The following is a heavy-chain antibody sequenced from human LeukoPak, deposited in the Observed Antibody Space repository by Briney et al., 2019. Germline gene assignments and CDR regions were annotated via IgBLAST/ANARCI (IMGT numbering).Heavy chain of an antibody. CDR1: GFTFNTYG. CDR2: IWFDGSNK. CDR3: ARDAHCSGGNCPFDF. V-gene: IGHV3-33*01. D-gene: IGHD2-15*01. Sequence: GGSLRLSCAASGFTFNTYGMHWVRQAPGKGLEWVAFIWFDGSNKYYTDSAKGRFAISRDNSKNTLYLQMNSLRAEDTAVYYCARDAHCSGGNCPFDFWGQGALVTVSS. J-gene: IGHJ4*02.